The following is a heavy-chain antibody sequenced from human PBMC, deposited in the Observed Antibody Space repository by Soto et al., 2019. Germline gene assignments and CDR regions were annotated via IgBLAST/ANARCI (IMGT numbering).Heavy chain of an antibody. J-gene: IGHJ4*02. CDR1: GYTFSSYD. CDR3: AASGGGWYLY. Sequence: QVQLVQSGAEVKKPGASVKVSCKASGYTFSSYDINWVRQATGQGLEWMGWLNPNSGDTGYAQKFQGRVTLTRNTSINTAYIVLRSLTSDDTAVYYCAASGGGWYLYWGQGTLVTVSS. V-gene: IGHV1-8*01. CDR2: LNPNSGDT. D-gene: IGHD6-19*01.